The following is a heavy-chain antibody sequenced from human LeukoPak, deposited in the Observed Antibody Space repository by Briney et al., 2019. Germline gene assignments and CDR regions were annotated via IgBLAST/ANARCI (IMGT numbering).Heavy chain of an antibody. Sequence: GGSLRLSCAASGSTFSSYAMHWVRQAPGKGLEWVAVISYDGSNKYYADSVKGRFTISRDNSKNTLYLQMNSLRAEDTAVYYCARVGNDYGDYNVYWGQGTLVTVSS. CDR2: ISYDGSNK. J-gene: IGHJ4*02. D-gene: IGHD4-17*01. V-gene: IGHV3-30*14. CDR1: GSTFSSYA. CDR3: ARVGNDYGDYNVY.